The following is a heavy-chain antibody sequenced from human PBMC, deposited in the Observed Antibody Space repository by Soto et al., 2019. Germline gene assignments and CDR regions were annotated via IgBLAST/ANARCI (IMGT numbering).Heavy chain of an antibody. CDR3: ARDGRDCSGGSCYLYYYYGMDV. Sequence: QVQLVESGGGVVQPGRSLRLSCAASGFTFSSYGMHWVRQAPGKGLEWVAVIWYDGSNKYYADSVKGRFTISRDNSKNTLYLQMNSLRAEDTAVYYCARDGRDCSGGSCYLYYYYGMDVWGQGTTVTVSS. V-gene: IGHV3-33*01. CDR1: GFTFSSYG. CDR2: IWYDGSNK. D-gene: IGHD2-15*01. J-gene: IGHJ6*02.